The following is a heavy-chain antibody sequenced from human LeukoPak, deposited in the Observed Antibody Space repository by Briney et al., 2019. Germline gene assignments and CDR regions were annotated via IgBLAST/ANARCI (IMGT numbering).Heavy chain of an antibody. CDR3: ARDWTGSNWFDP. Sequence: SETLSLTCTVSGGSTRSYYWSWIRQPAGKGLEWIGRIYTSGTTNYNPSLKSRVTLSVDTSKNPFSLKLSSVTAADTAVYYCARDWTGSNWFDPWGLGTLVTVSS. J-gene: IGHJ5*02. V-gene: IGHV4-4*07. CDR2: IYTSGTT. CDR1: GGSTRSYY. D-gene: IGHD3/OR15-3a*01.